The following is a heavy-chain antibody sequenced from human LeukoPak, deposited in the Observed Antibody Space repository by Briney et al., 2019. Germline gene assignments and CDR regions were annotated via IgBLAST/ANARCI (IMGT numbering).Heavy chain of an antibody. Sequence: PSETLSLTCTVSGGSISSHYWSWIRQPPGKGLEWIGYIYYSGSTNYNPSLKSRVTISVDTSKNQFSLKLSSVTAADTAVYYCARDANDYYYYMDVWGKGTMVTVSS. CDR3: ARDANDYYYYMDV. J-gene: IGHJ6*03. CDR2: IYYSGST. CDR1: GGSISSHY. V-gene: IGHV4-59*11.